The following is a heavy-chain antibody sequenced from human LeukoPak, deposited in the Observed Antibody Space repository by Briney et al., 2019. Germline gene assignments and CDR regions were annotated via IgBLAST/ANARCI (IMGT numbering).Heavy chain of an antibody. J-gene: IGHJ4*02. Sequence: GGSLKLSCVTSGFTFSGSAMHWVRQVSGEGLEWIGRIRNKANSHATLYAASVKGRFIISRDDSKNTAYLQMNSLRAEDTAVYYCAKDSRYYDSSGGWDWGQGTLVTVSS. CDR3: AKDSRYYDSSGGWD. CDR2: IRNKANSHAT. CDR1: GFTFSGSA. D-gene: IGHD3-22*01. V-gene: IGHV3-73*01.